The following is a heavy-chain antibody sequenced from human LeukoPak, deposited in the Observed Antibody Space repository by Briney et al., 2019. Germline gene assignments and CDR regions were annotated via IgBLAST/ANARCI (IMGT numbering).Heavy chain of an antibody. CDR3: AKGRVVAGSKSLTYHWLDP. CDR2: INPNSGGA. V-gene: IGHV1-2*02. Sequence: ASVKVSCKASGYTFTGYYIRWVRQAPGQGLEWVGWINPNSGGAKYAQKFQDRVTMTRDTSISSAYMGLSRLRSDDTAVYYCAKGRVVAGSKSLTYHWLDPWGQGTLVTVSS. J-gene: IGHJ5*02. CDR1: GYTFTGYY. D-gene: IGHD6-19*01.